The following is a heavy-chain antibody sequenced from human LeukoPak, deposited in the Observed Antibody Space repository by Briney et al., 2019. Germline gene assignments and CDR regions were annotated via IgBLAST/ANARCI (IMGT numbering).Heavy chain of an antibody. D-gene: IGHD4-11*01. V-gene: IGHV3-11*04. Sequence: GGSLRLSCAASGFTFRDYYMSWIRQAPGKGLEWISYISGSGFTIHYADSVKGRFTISRDNAKNSLYLQMNSLRAEDTAVYYCARGVPKTSYYYYYMDVWGKGTTVTVSS. J-gene: IGHJ6*03. CDR3: ARGVPKTSYYYYYMDV. CDR2: ISGSGFTI. CDR1: GFTFRDYY.